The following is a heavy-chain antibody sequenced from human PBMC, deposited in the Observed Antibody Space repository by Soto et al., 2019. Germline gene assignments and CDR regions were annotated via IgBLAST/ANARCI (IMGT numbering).Heavy chain of an antibody. J-gene: IGHJ6*03. CDR3: AKEEDDCSSTSCSRSGYMDV. CDR1: GFTFSSYA. V-gene: IGHV3-23*01. D-gene: IGHD2-2*01. CDR2: ISGSGGST. Sequence: PGGSLRLSCAASGFTFSSYAMSWVRQAPGKGLEWVSAISGSGGSTYYADSVKGRFTISRDNSKNTLYLQMNSLRAEDTAVYYCAKEEDDCSSTSCSRSGYMDVWGKGTTVTV.